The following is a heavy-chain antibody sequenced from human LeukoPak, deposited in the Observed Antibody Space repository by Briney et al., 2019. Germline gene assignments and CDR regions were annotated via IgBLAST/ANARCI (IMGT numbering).Heavy chain of an antibody. V-gene: IGHV3-74*01. CDR1: GFTFSRYW. J-gene: IGHJ3*02. D-gene: IGHD3-22*01. Sequence: PGGSPRLSCAASGFTFSRYWMSWVRQAPGKGLVWVSRINSDGRSTYYADSVKGRFTISRDNAENTLYLQMNSLRAEDTALYYCAKDIARHYYDSSGYFLNAFDIWGQGTMVTVSS. CDR2: INSDGRST. CDR3: AKDIARHYYDSSGYFLNAFDI.